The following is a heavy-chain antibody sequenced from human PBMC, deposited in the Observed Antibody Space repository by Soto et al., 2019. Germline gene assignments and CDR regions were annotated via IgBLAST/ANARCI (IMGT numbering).Heavy chain of an antibody. D-gene: IGHD5-18*01. CDR1: GYTLTELS. CDR2: FDPEDGET. Sequence: QVQLVQSGAKVKKPGASVKVSRKVSGYTLTELSMHWVRQAPGTGLEWMGGFDPEDGETIYAQKFQGRVTMTEDTSTDTAYMELSSLRSEDTAVYYSATGVSGYSYGYYWGQGTLVTVSS. CDR3: ATGVSGYSYGYY. J-gene: IGHJ4*02. V-gene: IGHV1-24*01.